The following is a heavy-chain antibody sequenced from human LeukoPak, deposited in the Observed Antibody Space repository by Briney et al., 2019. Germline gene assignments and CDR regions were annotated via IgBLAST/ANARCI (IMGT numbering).Heavy chain of an antibody. D-gene: IGHD3-22*01. CDR3: ARHNYWGSGFGMDV. V-gene: IGHV4-59*08. CDR2: INYSGST. J-gene: IGHJ6*02. Sequence: SETLSLTCTVSGGSISSYYWSWIRQPPGKGLEWIGYINYSGSTNYNPSLKSRVTISVDTSKNQFSLKLSSVTAADTAVYYCARHNYWGSGFGMDVWGQGTTVTVSS. CDR1: GGSISSYY.